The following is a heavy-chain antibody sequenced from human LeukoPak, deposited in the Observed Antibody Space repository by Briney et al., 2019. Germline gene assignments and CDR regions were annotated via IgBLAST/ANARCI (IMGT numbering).Heavy chain of an antibody. D-gene: IGHD2-15*01. CDR2: MYYSGST. CDR1: GGSISGYY. Sequence: SETLSLTCTVSGGSISGYYWTWIRQPPGKGLEWIGYMYYSGSTNYNPSLKSRVTISVDTSKNQFSLKLSSVTAADTAVYYCARTTEGYCRGRSCYSYYYYMDVWGKGTTVTVSS. J-gene: IGHJ6*03. V-gene: IGHV4-59*01. CDR3: ARTTEGYCRGRSCYSYYYYMDV.